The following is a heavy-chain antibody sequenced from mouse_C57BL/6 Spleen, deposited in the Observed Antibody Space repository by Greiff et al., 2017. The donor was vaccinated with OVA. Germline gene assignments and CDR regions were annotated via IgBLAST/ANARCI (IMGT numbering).Heavy chain of an antibody. Sequence: QVQLQQPGAELVKPGASVKVSCKASGYTFTSYWMHWVKQRPGQGLEWIGRIHPSDSDTNYNQKFKGKATLAVDKSSSTAYMQLSSLTSEDSAVYYCAIPITTVVAHYAMDYWGQGTSVTVSS. J-gene: IGHJ4*01. D-gene: IGHD1-1*01. CDR3: AIPITTVVAHYAMDY. CDR1: GYTFTSYW. CDR2: IHPSDSDT. V-gene: IGHV1-74*01.